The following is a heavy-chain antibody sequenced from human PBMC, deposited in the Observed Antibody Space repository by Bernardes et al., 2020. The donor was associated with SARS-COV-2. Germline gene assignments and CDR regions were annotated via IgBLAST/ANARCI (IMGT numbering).Heavy chain of an antibody. V-gene: IGHV3-21*01. D-gene: IGHD7-27*01. CDR1: GFTFSNYF. CDR3: ARDVGSTDWGFGFVV. CDR2: IYGAGMYT. Sequence: GGSLRLSCVASGFTFSNYFFSWFRQAPGKGLEWVSTIYGAGMYTYYGDSVRGRFTTSRSNTRTSVFLQMESLRAEDTAVYYCARDVGSTDWGFGFVVWGPGTMVHVSS. J-gene: IGHJ3*01.